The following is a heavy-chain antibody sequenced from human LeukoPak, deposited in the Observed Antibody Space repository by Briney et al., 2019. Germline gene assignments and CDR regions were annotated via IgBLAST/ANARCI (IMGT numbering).Heavy chain of an antibody. CDR3: ARGSGYSYGYGFDN. J-gene: IGHJ4*02. D-gene: IGHD5-18*01. CDR1: GFTFSTFG. V-gene: IGHV3-33*01. Sequence: GGSLRLSCAASGFTFSTFGMHWVRQAPGKGLEWVAVIWNDGSNKYYADSVKGRFTISRDNSKNTLYLQMNSLRAEDTAVYNCARGSGYSYGYGFDNWGQGTLVTVSS. CDR2: IWNDGSNK.